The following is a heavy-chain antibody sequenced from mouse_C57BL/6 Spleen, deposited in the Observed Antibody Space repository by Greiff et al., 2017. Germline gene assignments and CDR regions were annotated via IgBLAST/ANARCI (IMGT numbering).Heavy chain of an antibody. CDR1: GFSLTSYG. Sequence: QVQLKESGPGLVQPSQSLSITCTVSGFSLTSYGVHWVRQSPGKGLEWLGVIWSGGSTDYNAAFISRLSISKDNSKSQVFFKMNSLQADDTAIYYCASFYDGYAWFAYWGQGTLVTVSA. CDR2: IWSGGST. J-gene: IGHJ3*01. D-gene: IGHD2-3*01. V-gene: IGHV2-2*01. CDR3: ASFYDGYAWFAY.